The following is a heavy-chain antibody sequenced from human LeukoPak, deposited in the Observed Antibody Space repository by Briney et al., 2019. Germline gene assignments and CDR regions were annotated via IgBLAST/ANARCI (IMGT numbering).Heavy chain of an antibody. J-gene: IGHJ4*02. D-gene: IGHD2-8*01. CDR1: GFTFSSYA. V-gene: IGHV3-30-3*01. CDR2: ISYDGSNK. CDR3: ATDPPDVVVMKYDDY. Sequence: PGGSLRLSCAASGFTFSSYAVHWVRQAPGKGLEWVAVISYDGSNKYYADSVKGRFTISRDNSKNTLYLQMNSLRVEDTAVYYCATDPPDVVVMKYDDYWGQGALVIVSS.